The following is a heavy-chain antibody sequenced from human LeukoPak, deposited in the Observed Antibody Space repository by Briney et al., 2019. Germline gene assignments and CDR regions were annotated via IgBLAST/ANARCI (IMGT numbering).Heavy chain of an antibody. CDR2: IYYSGST. CDR1: GGSISSYY. CDR3: ARAPSSGSYLYYYYYYMDV. J-gene: IGHJ6*03. Sequence: SETLSLTCTVSGGSISSYYWSWIRQPPGKGLEWIGYIYYSGSTNYNPSLKSRVTISVDTSKNQFSLKLSSVTAADTAVYYCARAPSSGSYLYYYYYYMDVWGKGTTVTVS. V-gene: IGHV4-59*01. D-gene: IGHD1-26*01.